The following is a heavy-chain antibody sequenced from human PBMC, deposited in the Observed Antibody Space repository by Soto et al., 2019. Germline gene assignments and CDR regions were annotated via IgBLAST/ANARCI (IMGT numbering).Heavy chain of an antibody. CDR3: ARTSSSSRAPFDY. D-gene: IGHD6-6*01. J-gene: IGHJ4*02. V-gene: IGHV5-51*01. CDR2: IYPCDSDT. Sequence: PGASLKISCKGSGYSFTSYWIGWVRQMPGKGLEWMGIIYPCDSDTRYSPSFQGQVTISADKSISTAYLQWSSLKASDTAMYYCARTSSSSRAPFDYWGQGTLVTVSS. CDR1: GYSFTSYW.